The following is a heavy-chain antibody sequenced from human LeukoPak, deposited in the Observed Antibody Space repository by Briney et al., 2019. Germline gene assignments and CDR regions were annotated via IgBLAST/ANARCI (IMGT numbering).Heavy chain of an antibody. CDR3: ARQTYGANDAFDI. V-gene: IGHV4-31*03. CDR2: IYYSGST. Sequence: PSQTLSLTCTVSGGSISSGGYYWSWIRQHPGKGLEWIGYIYYSGSTYYNPSLKSRVTISVDTSKNQFSLKLSSVTAADTAVYYCARQTYGANDAFDIWGQGTMVTVSS. J-gene: IGHJ3*02. D-gene: IGHD4-17*01. CDR1: GGSISSGGYY.